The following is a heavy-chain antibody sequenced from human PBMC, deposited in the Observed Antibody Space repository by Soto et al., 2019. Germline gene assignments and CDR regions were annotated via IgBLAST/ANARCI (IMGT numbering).Heavy chain of an antibody. Sequence: QVQLVQSGAEVKKPGASVKVSCKASGYTFTSYGISWVRQAPGHGLEWMGWISAYNGNTKYAQKFQGRVTMTTDTATSTAYREVRSLRSDDTAVYYCARDAAAGLNDYWGQGSLVTVSS. CDR1: GYTFTSYG. J-gene: IGHJ4*02. D-gene: IGHD6-13*01. CDR3: ARDAAAGLNDY. V-gene: IGHV1-18*01. CDR2: ISAYNGNT.